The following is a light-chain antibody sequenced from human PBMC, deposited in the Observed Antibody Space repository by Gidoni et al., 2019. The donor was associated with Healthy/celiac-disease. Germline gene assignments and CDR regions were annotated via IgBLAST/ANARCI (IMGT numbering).Light chain of an antibody. CDR2: EVS. CDR3: SSYACSNSVV. Sequence: QSALPQPPSASGSPGQSVTISCTVTSIDVGGYNYVSWYQQHPGKAPKLMIYEVSTRPSGVPDRFSGSKSGNTASLTVSGRQAEDEADYYCSSYACSNSVVFGGGTKLTVL. CDR1: SIDVGGYNY. V-gene: IGLV2-8*01. J-gene: IGLJ2*01.